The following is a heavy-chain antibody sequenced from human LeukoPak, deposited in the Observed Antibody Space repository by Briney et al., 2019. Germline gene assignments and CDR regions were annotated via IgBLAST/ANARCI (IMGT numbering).Heavy chain of an antibody. CDR1: GFTFSNFE. CDR3: ARDGRGGHNDF. V-gene: IGHV3-48*03. J-gene: IGHJ4*02. D-gene: IGHD4-23*01. Sequence: GGPLRLSCAASGFTFSNFEMNWVRQAPGKGLEWVSSISSSGNTNYNADSVKGRFTISRDNAKNSLYLQMNSLRAEDTAVYYCARDGRGGHNDFWGQGTLITVSS. CDR2: ISSSGNTN.